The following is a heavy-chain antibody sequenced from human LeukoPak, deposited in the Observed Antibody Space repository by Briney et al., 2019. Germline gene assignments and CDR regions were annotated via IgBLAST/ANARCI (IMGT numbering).Heavy chain of an antibody. CDR2: INHSGST. V-gene: IGHV4-34*01. CDR1: GGSFSGYY. J-gene: IGHJ4*02. D-gene: IGHD6-6*01. CDR3: ARHRGAARKDFDY. Sequence: PSETLSLTCAVYGGSFSGYYWSWIRQPPGKGLEWIGEINHSGSTNYNPSLKSRVTISVDTSKNQFSLKLSSVTAADTAVYYCARHRGAARKDFDYWGQGTLVTVSS.